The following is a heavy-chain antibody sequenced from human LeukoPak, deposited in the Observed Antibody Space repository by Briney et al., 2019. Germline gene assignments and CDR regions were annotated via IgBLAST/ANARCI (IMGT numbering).Heavy chain of an antibody. V-gene: IGHV3-30*03. CDR1: GFTFSSYG. Sequence: PGGSLRLSCAASGFTFSSYGMHWVRQAPGKGLEWVAVISYDGSNKYYADSVKGRFTISRDNSKNTLYLQMNSLRAEDTAVYYCAREVTTLTTFGFDYWGQGTRVTVSS. CDR2: ISYDGSNK. D-gene: IGHD4-11*01. J-gene: IGHJ4*02. CDR3: AREVTTLTTFGFDY.